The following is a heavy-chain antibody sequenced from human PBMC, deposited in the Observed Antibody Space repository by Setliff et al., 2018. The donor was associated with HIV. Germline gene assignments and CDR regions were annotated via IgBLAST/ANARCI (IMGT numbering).Heavy chain of an antibody. Sequence: GASVKVSCKASGYTLTNYGISWVRQAPGQGLEWMGWISADNGDTNYPQKLQGRVIMTTDTSTSTAYMELRSLRSDDTAVYYCARVIDYGVLYWSYYMDVWGKGTTVTVSS. J-gene: IGHJ6*03. CDR2: ISADNGDT. D-gene: IGHD4-17*01. CDR3: ARVIDYGVLYWSYYMDV. V-gene: IGHV1-18*01. CDR1: GYTLTNYG.